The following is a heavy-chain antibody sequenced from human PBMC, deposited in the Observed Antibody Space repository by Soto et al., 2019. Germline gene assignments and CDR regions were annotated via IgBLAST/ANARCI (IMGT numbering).Heavy chain of an antibody. CDR2: ISYDGSNK. J-gene: IGHJ4*02. CDR1: VFPFSSYA. Sequence: SLRLSFSSSVFPFSSYAMHWVRPAPGKGLEWVAVISYDGSNKYYADSVKGRFTISRDNSRNTLYLQMNSLRAEDTAVYYCARAPHRYYYDSTYYFDYWGQGTLVTVSS. CDR3: ARAPHRYYYDSTYYFDY. V-gene: IGHV3-30-3*01. D-gene: IGHD3-22*01.